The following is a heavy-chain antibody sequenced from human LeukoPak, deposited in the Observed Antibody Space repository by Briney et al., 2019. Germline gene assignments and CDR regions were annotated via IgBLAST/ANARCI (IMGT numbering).Heavy chain of an antibody. V-gene: IGHV3-53*05. CDR3: LRGGKWERHIDY. J-gene: IGHJ4*02. D-gene: IGHD1-26*01. CDR2: IYSGGST. Sequence: GGSLSLSCAASGFTVSSNYMSWVRQAPGKGLEWVSVIYSGGSTYYADSVKGRFTISRDNSKNTLYLQMNSLSAEHTHVFYCLRGGKWERHIDYWGQETLVTVSS. CDR1: GFTVSSNY.